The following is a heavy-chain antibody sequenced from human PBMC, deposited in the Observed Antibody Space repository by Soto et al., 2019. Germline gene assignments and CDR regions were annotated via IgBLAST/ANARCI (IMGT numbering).Heavy chain of an antibody. V-gene: IGHV1-69*13. Sequence: SVKVSCKASGGSVSNYGVNWVRQAPGRGLEWMGGLIPIFGTAKYAQKFQGRVTITADDSTRTAYMELSSLRSEDTAVYYCARDGTLYDSSAYYYLYWGQGTLVTVSS. CDR3: ARDGTLYDSSAYYYLY. J-gene: IGHJ4*02. D-gene: IGHD3-22*01. CDR1: GGSVSNYG. CDR2: LIPIFGTA.